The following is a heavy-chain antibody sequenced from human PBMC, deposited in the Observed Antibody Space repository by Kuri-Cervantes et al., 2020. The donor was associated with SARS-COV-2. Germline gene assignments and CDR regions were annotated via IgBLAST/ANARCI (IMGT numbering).Heavy chain of an antibody. J-gene: IGHJ4*02. Sequence: GESLKISCAASGFFLSGYGMHWVRQAPGKGLEWVSTISGSGDNTYYADSVKGRLTISRDISKNTLYLQMNSLRAEDTAVYYCAKDRSAAAGAGTNFDFWGQGTLVTVSS. CDR1: GFFLSGYG. CDR2: ISGSGDNT. D-gene: IGHD6-13*01. CDR3: AKDRSAAAGAGTNFDF. V-gene: IGHV3-23*01.